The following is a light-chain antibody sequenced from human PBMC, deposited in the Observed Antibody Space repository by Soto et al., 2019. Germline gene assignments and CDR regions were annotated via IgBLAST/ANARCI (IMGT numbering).Light chain of an antibody. CDR1: GSNIGSHD. Sequence: QAVVTQPPSASGTPGQRVTISCSGSGSNIGSHDVYWYQHLPGTAPKVLIYRNEQRPSGVPDRFSASRSGTSASLAISGLRSEDEADYYCVAWDDSLSGRVFGGGTKLTVL. J-gene: IGLJ3*02. V-gene: IGLV1-47*02. CDR3: VAWDDSLSGRV. CDR2: RNE.